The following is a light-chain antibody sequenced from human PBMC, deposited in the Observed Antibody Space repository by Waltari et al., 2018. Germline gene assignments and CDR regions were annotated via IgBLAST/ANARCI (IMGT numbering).Light chain of an antibody. CDR3: HTWDTDIVV. V-gene: IGLV4-69*01. Sequence: QLVVTQSPSASASLGASVKLTCTLSSGHGSYAIAWHQQQPEKGPRFLLRGNSDGSHNKGDGSPGRFSGSSSGAERYLIISGLQSEDEADYYCHTWDTDIVVFGGGTKLTV. CDR2: GNSDGSH. J-gene: IGLJ2*01. CDR1: SGHGSYA.